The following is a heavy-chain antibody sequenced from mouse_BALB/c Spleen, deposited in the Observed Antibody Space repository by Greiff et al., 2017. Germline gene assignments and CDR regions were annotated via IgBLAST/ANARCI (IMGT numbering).Heavy chain of an antibody. CDR3: TRDSSGCPFDY. D-gene: IGHD3-1*01. CDR1: GFTFSSYT. V-gene: IGHV5-6-4*01. J-gene: IGHJ2*01. Sequence: EVKLMESGGGLVKPGGSLKLSCAASGFTFSSYTMSWVRQTPEKRLEWVATISSGGSYTYYPDSVKGRFTISRDNAKNTLYLQMSSLKSEDTAMYYCTRDSSGCPFDYWGQGTTLTVSS. CDR2: ISSGGSYT.